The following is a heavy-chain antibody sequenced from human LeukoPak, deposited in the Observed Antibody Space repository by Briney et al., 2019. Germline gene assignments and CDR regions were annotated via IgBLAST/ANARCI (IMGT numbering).Heavy chain of an antibody. D-gene: IGHD6-19*01. V-gene: IGHV4-38-2*02. CDR2: IYDSGIT. CDR1: GYSIRSDYY. Sequence: SETLSLTCTVSGYSIRSDYYWGWIRQSPGEGLEWVGSIYDSGITYYNPSLKSRVTISVDTSKNQFSLKLSSVTAADTAVYYCARVSGIAVAEFDYWGQGTLVTVSS. CDR3: ARVSGIAVAEFDY. J-gene: IGHJ4*02.